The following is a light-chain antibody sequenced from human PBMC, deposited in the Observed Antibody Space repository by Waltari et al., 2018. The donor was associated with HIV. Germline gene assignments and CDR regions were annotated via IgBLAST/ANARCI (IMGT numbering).Light chain of an antibody. J-gene: IGLJ2*01. Sequence: QSVLTQPPSASGTPGQRVTLSCSGSSSNIGSNYVSWYQHLPGTAPKLLIYYNDQRPSGIPDRISGSESGTSASLAISGLRSEDEADYYCAAWDDSLSGLIFGGGTKLTVL. CDR2: YND. CDR1: SSNIGSNY. CDR3: AAWDDSLSGLI. V-gene: IGLV1-47*01.